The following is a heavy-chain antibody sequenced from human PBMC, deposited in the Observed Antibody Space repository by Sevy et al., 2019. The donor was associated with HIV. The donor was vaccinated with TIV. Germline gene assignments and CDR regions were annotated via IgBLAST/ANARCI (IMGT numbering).Heavy chain of an antibody. Sequence: GGSLRLSCAASGFTFSRYGMHWVRQAPGKGLEWVALISYDGSTKYYAESVKGRFTISRDNSKNTLYLQMSSLRAEDTAYFYCAKDPTLYASRSYQDYWGQGTLVTVSS. CDR2: ISYDGSTK. V-gene: IGHV3-30*18. D-gene: IGHD3-10*01. CDR3: AKDPTLYASRSYQDY. J-gene: IGHJ4*02. CDR1: GFTFSRYG.